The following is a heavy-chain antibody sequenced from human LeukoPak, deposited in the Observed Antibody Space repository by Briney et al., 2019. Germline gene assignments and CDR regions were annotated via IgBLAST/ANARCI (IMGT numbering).Heavy chain of an antibody. J-gene: IGHJ4*02. CDR2: ISSKSSYI. D-gene: IGHD3-16*01. V-gene: IGHV3-21*01. CDR3: AREVGGSPDY. Sequence: PGGSLRLSCAASGFTFSNYGMNWVRQAPGKGLEWVSCISSKSSYIYYADSVKGRFTISRDNAKNSLYLQIDNLRAEDTAVYYCAREVGGSPDYWGQGTLVTASS. CDR1: GFTFSNYG.